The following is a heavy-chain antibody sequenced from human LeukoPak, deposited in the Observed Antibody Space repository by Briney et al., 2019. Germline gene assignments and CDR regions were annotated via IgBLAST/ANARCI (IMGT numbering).Heavy chain of an antibody. Sequence: ASVKVSCKASGYTFTVYYMHWVRHAPGQGLEWMGWINPNSGGTNYAQKFQGRVTMTRDTSISTAYMELSRLRSDDTGVYYCARGFYGIVGATFGFDYWGQGTLVTVSS. CDR3: ARGFYGIVGATFGFDY. CDR1: GYTFTVYY. V-gene: IGHV1-2*02. D-gene: IGHD1-26*01. J-gene: IGHJ4*02. CDR2: INPNSGGT.